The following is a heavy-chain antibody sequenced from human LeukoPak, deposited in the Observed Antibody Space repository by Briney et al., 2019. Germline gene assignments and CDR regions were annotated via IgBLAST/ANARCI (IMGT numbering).Heavy chain of an antibody. V-gene: IGHV4-34*01. CDR3: ARTLSRWDPFDY. CDR2: INHSGST. Sequence: SETLSLTCAVYGGSFSGYYWSWIRQPPGKGLEWIGEINHSGSTNYNPSLKSRVTISVDTSKNQLSLKLSSVTAADTAVYYCARTLSRWDPFDYWGQGTLVTVSS. CDR1: GGSFSGYY. D-gene: IGHD1-26*01. J-gene: IGHJ4*02.